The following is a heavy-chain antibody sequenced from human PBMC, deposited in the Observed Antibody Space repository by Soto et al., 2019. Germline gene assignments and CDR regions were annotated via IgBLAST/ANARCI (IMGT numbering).Heavy chain of an antibody. V-gene: IGHV3-33*01. CDR1: GFTFSNYG. D-gene: IGHD4-17*01. Sequence: QVQLVESGGGVVQPGRSLRLSCTTSGFTFSNYGMHWVRQAPGKGLEWVTFIWYDGSKTYYVDSVKGRFTISRDNSKNTRYLQMNSLRADDTAVYFCARAAGGDYFDYWGQGTLVTVSS. CDR2: IWYDGSKT. J-gene: IGHJ4*02. CDR3: ARAAGGDYFDY.